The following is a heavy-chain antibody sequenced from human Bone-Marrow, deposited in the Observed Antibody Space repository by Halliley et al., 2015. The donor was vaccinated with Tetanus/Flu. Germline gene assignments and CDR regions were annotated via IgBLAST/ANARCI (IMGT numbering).Heavy chain of an antibody. J-gene: IGHJ3*01. CDR2: IYHTGNS. Sequence: LRLSCSISGGSISGDYSWSWIRQPPGKGLEWIGYIYHTGNSYYNPSLTSRLTISIDRSKNQISLKLTSVTAADTAVYYCARGTLLVAFDVWGPGTRVTVSS. CDR3: ARGTLLVAFDV. CDR1: GGSISGDYS. V-gene: IGHV4-30-2*01.